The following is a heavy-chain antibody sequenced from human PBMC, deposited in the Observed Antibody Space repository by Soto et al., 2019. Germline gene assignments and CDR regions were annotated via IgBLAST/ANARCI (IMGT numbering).Heavy chain of an antibody. V-gene: IGHV4-4*02. CDR2: KYHSGST. D-gene: IGHD6-6*01. CDR1: GGSISSSKW. J-gene: IGHJ2*01. Sequence: QMQLQESGPGLVRPSGTLSLTCGVSGGSISSSKWWTWVRQPPGKGPEWLGEKYHSGSTNYNPSLTLRVPISLDKSKNPFSLTLTSVTAADTAVYYCASQAYSSSTAASFLVTGYFDLWGRGILVTVSS. CDR3: ASQAYSSSTAASFLVTGYFDL.